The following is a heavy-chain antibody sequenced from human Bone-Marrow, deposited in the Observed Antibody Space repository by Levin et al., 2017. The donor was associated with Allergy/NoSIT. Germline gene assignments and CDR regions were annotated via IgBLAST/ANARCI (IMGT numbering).Heavy chain of an antibody. CDR1: GFSFSDYY. V-gene: IGHV3-11*01. Sequence: SCAASGFSFSDYYMSWIRQAPGKGLEWVSYISSSGSTIYYADSVKGRFTISRDNARNSLYLQMNSLRAEDTAVYYCARDTEGSGYFVGSVDQWGLGTLVTVSS. D-gene: IGHD3-9*01. J-gene: IGHJ4*02. CDR3: ARDTEGSGYFVGSVDQ. CDR2: ISSSGSTI.